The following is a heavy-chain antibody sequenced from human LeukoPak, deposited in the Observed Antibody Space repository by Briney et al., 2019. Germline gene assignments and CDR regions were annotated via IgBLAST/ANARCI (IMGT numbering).Heavy chain of an antibody. J-gene: IGHJ6*03. CDR1: GHTYTRYY. V-gene: IGHV1-8*01. CDR3: ARGVGGLGNMDV. D-gene: IGHD3-16*01. CDR2: MSPKSGNT. Sequence: SVELLCKAWGHTYTRYYNHCVRHLTGQALVCMGWMSPKSGNTDYAQKFKGRVTMTRNTSINTAYLELSSLTSDDTAVYFCARGVGGLGNMDVWGKGTTVIISS.